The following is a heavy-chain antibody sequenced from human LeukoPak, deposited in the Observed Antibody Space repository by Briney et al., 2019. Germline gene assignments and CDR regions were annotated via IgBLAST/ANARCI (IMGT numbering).Heavy chain of an antibody. CDR2: IYHGGRS. Sequence: SEALSLTCAVSGYPMNSGYYWGWIRQPPGKGLEWIASIYHGGRSYYNPSLKSRVTISVDTSKNQFSLKMSSVIAADTAVYYCARILGYCTSTNYHDAFDIWGQGTMVTVSS. CDR3: ARILGYCTSTNYHDAFDI. D-gene: IGHD2-2*01. J-gene: IGHJ3*02. CDR1: GYPMNSGYY. V-gene: IGHV4-38-2*01.